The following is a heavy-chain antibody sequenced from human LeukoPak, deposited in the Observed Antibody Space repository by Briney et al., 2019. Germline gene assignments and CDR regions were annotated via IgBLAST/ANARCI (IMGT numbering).Heavy chain of an antibody. J-gene: IGHJ4*02. CDR1: GGTFSSYA. CDR2: IIPIFGTA. Sequence: GASVKVSCKASGGTFSSYAISWVRQAPGQGLEWMGGIIPIFGTANYAQKFQGRVTITADESTSTAYMELSSLRSEDTAVYYCAREKVVRGVIIWSYYFDYWGQGTLVTVSS. D-gene: IGHD3-10*01. CDR3: AREKVVRGVIIWSYYFDY. V-gene: IGHV1-69*13.